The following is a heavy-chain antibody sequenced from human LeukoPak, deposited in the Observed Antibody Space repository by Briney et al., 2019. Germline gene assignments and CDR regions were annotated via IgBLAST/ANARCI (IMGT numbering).Heavy chain of an antibody. CDR3: ARAGWATVTKGSWFDP. CDR1: GGSFSGYY. CDR2: INHSGST. Sequence: SETLSLTCAVYGGSFSGYYWSWIRQPPGTGLEWIGEINHSGSTNYNPPLKSRVTISVDTSKNQFSLKLSSVTAADTAVYYCARAGWATVTKGSWFDPWGQGTLVTVSS. V-gene: IGHV4-34*01. D-gene: IGHD4-17*01. J-gene: IGHJ5*02.